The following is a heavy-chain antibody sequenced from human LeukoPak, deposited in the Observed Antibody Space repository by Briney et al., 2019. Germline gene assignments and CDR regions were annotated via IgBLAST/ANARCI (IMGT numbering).Heavy chain of an antibody. CDR3: ARHGAQIAVAGLYYFDY. CDR1: GGSFSGYY. CDR2: IYYSGST. D-gene: IGHD6-19*01. Sequence: PSETLSLTCAVYGGSFSGYYWSWIRQPPGKGLEWIGYIYYSGSTNYNPSLKSRVTISVDTSKNQFSLKLSSVTAADTAVYYCARHGAQIAVAGLYYFDYWGQGTLVTVSS. J-gene: IGHJ4*02. V-gene: IGHV4-59*08.